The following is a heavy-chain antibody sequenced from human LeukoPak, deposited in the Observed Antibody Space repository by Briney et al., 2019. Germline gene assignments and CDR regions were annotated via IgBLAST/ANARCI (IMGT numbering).Heavy chain of an antibody. J-gene: IGHJ4*02. CDR2: ISSSGSTI. CDR3: ATAPHGKFTFWSGYSDPLDY. V-gene: IGHV3-11*04. CDR1: GFTFSDYY. D-gene: IGHD3-3*01. Sequence: GGSLRLSCAASGFTFSDYYMSWIRQAPGKGLEWVSYISSSGSTIYYADSVKGRCTISRDNAKNSLYLQMNSLRAEDTAVYYCATAPHGKFTFWSGYSDPLDYWGQGTLVTVSS.